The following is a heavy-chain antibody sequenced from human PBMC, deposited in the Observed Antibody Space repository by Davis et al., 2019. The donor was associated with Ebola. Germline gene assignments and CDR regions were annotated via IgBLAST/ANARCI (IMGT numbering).Heavy chain of an antibody. Sequence: SETLSLTCTGSGASIDNDSWNWIGKPQGKGLDWLGYIYYNGGTNYHPSLKSRVTISVDTSKNQVSLKLNSVTAADTAVYYCARLFGISSPNGHGDVWGQGTTVTVSS. CDR3: ARLFGISSPNGHGDV. CDR1: GASIDNDS. D-gene: IGHD2-8*01. J-gene: IGHJ6*02. CDR2: IYYNGGT. V-gene: IGHV4-59*01.